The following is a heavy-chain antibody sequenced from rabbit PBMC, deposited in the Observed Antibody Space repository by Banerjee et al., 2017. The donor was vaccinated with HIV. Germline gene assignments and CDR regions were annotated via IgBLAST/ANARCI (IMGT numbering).Heavy chain of an antibody. Sequence: QQQLEESGGGLVKPEGSLTLSCKASGIDFSRCGISWVRQAPGKGLEWIAYINTGDGSTDYATWVNGRFTISLDNAQNTVFLQMTSLTAADTATYFCARDRHGSSSGYGARLDLWGQGTLVTVS. J-gene: IGHJ3*01. CDR3: ARDRHGSSSGYGARLDL. V-gene: IGHV1S47*01. CDR2: INTGDGST. D-gene: IGHD1-1*01. CDR1: GIDFSRCG.